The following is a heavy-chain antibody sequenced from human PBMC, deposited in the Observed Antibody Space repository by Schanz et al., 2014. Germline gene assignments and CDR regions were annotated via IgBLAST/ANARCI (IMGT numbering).Heavy chain of an antibody. CDR1: GFTFSSYG. Sequence: LVESGGGVVQPGRSLRLSCAASGFTFSSYGMHWVRQVPGKGLEWVSYISSSSSTIYYADSVKGRFTISRDNAKNSLYLQMNSLRDEDTAMYYCARRVPYSFGLDVWGQGATVTVSS. J-gene: IGHJ6*02. CDR2: ISSSSSTI. D-gene: IGHD1-1*01. CDR3: ARRVPYSFGLDV. V-gene: IGHV3-48*02.